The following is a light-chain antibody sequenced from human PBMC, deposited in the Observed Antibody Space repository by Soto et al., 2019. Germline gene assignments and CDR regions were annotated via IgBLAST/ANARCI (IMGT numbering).Light chain of an antibody. J-gene: IGKJ1*01. CDR3: QQYGSSSWT. CDR1: QIVSSSY. CDR2: GAS. Sequence: EIVLTQSPGTLSLSPGDRATLSCRASQIVSSSYLAWYQQKPGQAPRLLMYGASNRATGIPDRFSGSGSGTDFTLTISRLEPEDFAVYYCQQYGSSSWTFGQGTKVDIK. V-gene: IGKV3-20*01.